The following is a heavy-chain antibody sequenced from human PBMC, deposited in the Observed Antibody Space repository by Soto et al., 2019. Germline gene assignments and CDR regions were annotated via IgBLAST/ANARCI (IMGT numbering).Heavy chain of an antibody. Sequence: ASVKVSCKASGYTFTSYAMHWVRQAPGQRLEWMGWINAGNGNTKYSQKFQGRVTITRDTSASTAYMELSSLRSEDTAVYYCARDYRPPYCSGGSCYYYYGMDVWGQGTTVTVSS. J-gene: IGHJ6*02. CDR3: ARDYRPPYCSGGSCYYYYGMDV. V-gene: IGHV1-3*01. D-gene: IGHD2-15*01. CDR1: GYTFTSYA. CDR2: INAGNGNT.